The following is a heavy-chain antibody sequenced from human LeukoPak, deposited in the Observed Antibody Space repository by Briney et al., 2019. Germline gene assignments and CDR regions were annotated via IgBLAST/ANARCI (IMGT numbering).Heavy chain of an antibody. CDR3: ARVRLLWFGEGYYYYYGMDV. Sequence: SETLSLTCTVSGGSISSSSYYCGWIRQPPGKGLEWIGSIYYSGSTYYNPSLKSRVTISVDTSKNQFSLKLSSVTAADTAVFYCARVRLLWFGEGYYYYYGMDVWGQGTTVTVSS. J-gene: IGHJ6*02. CDR1: GGSISSSSYY. V-gene: IGHV4-39*07. CDR2: IYYSGST. D-gene: IGHD3-10*01.